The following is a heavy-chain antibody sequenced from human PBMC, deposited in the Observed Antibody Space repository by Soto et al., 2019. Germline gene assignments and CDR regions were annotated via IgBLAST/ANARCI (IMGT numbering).Heavy chain of an antibody. Sequence: GGSLRLSCAASGFTFSSYPMHWVRQAPGKGLEWVAFISYNTNNKQYADSVRGRFTISRDNGKKTVYLQMSSLRPEDTAVYYCARLPLAWGQGTLVTVSS. CDR2: ISYNTNNK. CDR3: ARLPLA. CDR1: GFTFSSYP. J-gene: IGHJ5*02. V-gene: IGHV3-30-3*01.